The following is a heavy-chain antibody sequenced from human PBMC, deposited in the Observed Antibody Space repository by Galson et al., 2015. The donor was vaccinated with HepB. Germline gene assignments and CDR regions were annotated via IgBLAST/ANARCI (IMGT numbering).Heavy chain of an antibody. CDR3: ARVHSGWYMGYFDY. CDR1: GFTFSSYA. CDR2: ISYDGSSE. Sequence: SLRLSCAASGFTFSSYAMHWVRQAPGKGLEWVAIISYDGSSENYADSVKGRFTISRDNSKNTLHLQMNSLRVEDTAVYYCARVHSGWYMGYFDYWGQGTLVTVSS. V-gene: IGHV3-30-3*01. J-gene: IGHJ4*02. D-gene: IGHD6-19*01.